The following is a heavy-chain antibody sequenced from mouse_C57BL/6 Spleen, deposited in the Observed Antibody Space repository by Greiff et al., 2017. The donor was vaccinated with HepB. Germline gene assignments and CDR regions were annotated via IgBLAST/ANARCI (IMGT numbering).Heavy chain of an antibody. CDR2: IWSDGST. V-gene: IGHV2-6-1*01. Sequence: QVHVKQSGPGLVAPSQSLSITCTVSGFSLTSYGVHWVRQPPGKGLEWLVVIWSDGSTTYNSALKSRLSISKDNSKSQVFLKMNSLQTDDTAMYYCARHVKLRNYAMDYWGQGTSVTVSS. CDR1: GFSLTSYG. CDR3: ARHVKLRNYAMDY. J-gene: IGHJ4*01. D-gene: IGHD1-1*01.